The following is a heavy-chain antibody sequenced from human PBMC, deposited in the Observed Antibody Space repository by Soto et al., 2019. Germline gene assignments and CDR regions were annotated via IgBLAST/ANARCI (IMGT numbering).Heavy chain of an antibody. CDR3: AREYVDWGYWYFDL. V-gene: IGHV3-13*01. Sequence: GGSLRLSCEASGFTFSGYDMHWVRQAAGERLEWVSAIATSGNTYYAGSVKGRFTISRENAKNSLYLQINNVRAGDTAVYYCAREYVDWGYWYFDLWGRGTLVTV. J-gene: IGHJ2*01. D-gene: IGHD3-9*01. CDR2: IATSGNT. CDR1: GFTFSGYD.